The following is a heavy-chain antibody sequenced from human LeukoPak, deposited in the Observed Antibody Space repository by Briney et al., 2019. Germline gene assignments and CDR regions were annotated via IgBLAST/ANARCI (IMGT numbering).Heavy chain of an antibody. V-gene: IGHV4-59*08. J-gene: IGHJ4*02. Sequence: SETLSLTCTVSGGSISSYYWSWIRQPPGKGLEWIGYIYYSGSTNYNPSLKSRVTISVDTSRNQLSLKLTSVTAADTAVYYCAKVSDRDSSGYYWGFEYWGQGTLVTVSS. D-gene: IGHD3-22*01. CDR3: AKVSDRDSSGYYWGFEY. CDR2: IYYSGST. CDR1: GGSISSYY.